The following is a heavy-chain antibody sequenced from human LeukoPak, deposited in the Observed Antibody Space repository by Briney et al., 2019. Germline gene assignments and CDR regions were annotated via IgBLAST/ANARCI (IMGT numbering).Heavy chain of an antibody. D-gene: IGHD3-10*01. CDR3: ASLTSMVRGVIITGWFDP. J-gene: IGHJ5*02. Sequence: PSETLSLTCTVSGGSISSSSYYWGWIRQPPGTGLEWIGSIYYSGSTYYNPSLKSRVTISVDTSKNQFSLKLSSVTAADTAVYYCASLTSMVRGVIITGWFDPWGQGTLVTVSS. V-gene: IGHV4-39*07. CDR1: GGSISSSSYY. CDR2: IYYSGST.